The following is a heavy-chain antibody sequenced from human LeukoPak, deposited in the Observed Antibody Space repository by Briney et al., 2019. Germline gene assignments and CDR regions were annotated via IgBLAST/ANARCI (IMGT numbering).Heavy chain of an antibody. V-gene: IGHV1-8*01. Sequence: ASVKVSCKASGYTFTSYDINWVRQATGQGLEWMGWMNPNSGNTGYAQKFQGRVTMTRNTSISTAYMELSSLRSEDTAVYYCARDIPAANRPSYYYYYMDVWGKGTTVTVSS. CDR2: MNPNSGNT. D-gene: IGHD2-2*01. CDR1: GYTFTSYD. CDR3: ARDIPAANRPSYYYYYMDV. J-gene: IGHJ6*03.